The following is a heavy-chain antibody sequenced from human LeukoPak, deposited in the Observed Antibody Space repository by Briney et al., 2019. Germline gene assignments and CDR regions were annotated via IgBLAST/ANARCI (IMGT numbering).Heavy chain of an antibody. V-gene: IGHV4-39*07. D-gene: IGHD6-13*01. J-gene: IGHJ4*02. CDR1: GGSISSSSYY. CDR2: IYYSGST. Sequence: PSETLSLTCTVSGGSISSSSYYWGWIRQPPGKGLEWIGSIYYSGSTYYNPSLKSRVTISVDTSKNQFSLKLSSVTAADTAVYYCARGGSVAAADDYFDYWGQGTLVTVSS. CDR3: ARGGSVAAADDYFDY.